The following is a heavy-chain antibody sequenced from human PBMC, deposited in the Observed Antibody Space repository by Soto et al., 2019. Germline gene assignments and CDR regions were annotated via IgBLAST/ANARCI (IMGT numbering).Heavy chain of an antibody. V-gene: IGHV1-18*01. D-gene: IGHD6-13*01. J-gene: IGHJ4*02. CDR3: ARDDSVYIAAAGH. Sequence: QVQLVQSGAEVKKPGASVKVSCKASGYTFTSYGISWVRQAPGQGLEWMGWISAYNGNTNYAQKLQGRVTMTTDTPTSKAYRELRSLRSDDPAVYYCARDDSVYIAAAGHWGQGTLVTVSS. CDR1: GYTFTSYG. CDR2: ISAYNGNT.